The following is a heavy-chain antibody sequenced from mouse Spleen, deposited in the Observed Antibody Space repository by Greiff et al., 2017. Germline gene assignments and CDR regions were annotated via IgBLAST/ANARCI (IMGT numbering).Heavy chain of an antibody. CDR2: INPNNGGT. J-gene: IGHJ4*01. Sequence: EVQLQQSGPELVKPGASVKISCKASGYTFTDYYMNWVKQSHGKSLEWIGDINPNNGGTSYNQKFKGKATLTVDKSSSTAYMELRSLTSEDSAVYYCARSTRRELEGNAMDYWGQGTSVTVSS. CDR1: GYTFTDYY. V-gene: IGHV1-26*01. CDR3: ARSTRRELEGNAMDY.